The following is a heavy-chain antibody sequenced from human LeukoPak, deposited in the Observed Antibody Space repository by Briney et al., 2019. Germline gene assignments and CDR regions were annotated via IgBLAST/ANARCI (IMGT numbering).Heavy chain of an antibody. CDR1: GFTFSSYG. J-gene: IGHJ4*02. D-gene: IGHD6-19*01. V-gene: IGHV3-33*01. CDR2: IWYDGSNK. CDR3: ARLGIAVAGNFDY. Sequence: GGSLRLSCAASGFTFSSYGMHWVRQAPGKGLEWVAVIWYDGSNKNYVDSVKGRFTISRDNSKNTLYLQMNSLRAEDTAVYYCARLGIAVAGNFDYWGQGTLDTVSS.